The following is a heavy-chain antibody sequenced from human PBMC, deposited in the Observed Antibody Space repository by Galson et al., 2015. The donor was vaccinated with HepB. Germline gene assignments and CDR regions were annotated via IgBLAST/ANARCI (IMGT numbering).Heavy chain of an antibody. Sequence: SLRLSCAASGFTFSTYTMHWVRQAPGKGLEWVALISSGGNNIMYVDSVKGRFTISRDDSQNILYLQMTSLRTEDTALYYCARALSHSWYAAYWGQGTLVTVSS. CDR3: ARALSHSWYAAY. V-gene: IGHV3-30*04. J-gene: IGHJ4*02. CDR1: GFTFSTYT. CDR2: ISSGGNNI. D-gene: IGHD6-13*01.